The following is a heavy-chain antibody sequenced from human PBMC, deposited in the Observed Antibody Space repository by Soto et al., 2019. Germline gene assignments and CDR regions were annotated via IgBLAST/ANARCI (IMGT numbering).Heavy chain of an antibody. Sequence: GESLKISCAASGFSFGNFAMSWVRQAPGKGLEWVSSIGGGSEKIYYSDSVKGRFTISRDNSKNTLYLQMNSLRAEDTALFFCARIFGAYDYFDFWGQGTPVTVSS. CDR2: IGGGSEKI. D-gene: IGHD3-3*01. V-gene: IGHV3-23*01. CDR3: ARIFGAYDYFDF. CDR1: GFSFGNFA. J-gene: IGHJ4*02.